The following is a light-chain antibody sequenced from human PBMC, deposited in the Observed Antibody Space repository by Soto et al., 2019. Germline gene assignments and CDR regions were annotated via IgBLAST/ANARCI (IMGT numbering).Light chain of an antibody. CDR3: QQRYTWPPIT. Sequence: EIVLTQSPATLSLSPGERATLSCRASQSVRIYLAWYQQKPDQAPRLLIYDASNRATGIPARLSGSGSGTDFTLTINNTEPEDIAIYYWQQRYTWPPITFGQGTRLEIK. J-gene: IGKJ5*01. CDR2: DAS. V-gene: IGKV3-11*01. CDR1: QSVRIY.